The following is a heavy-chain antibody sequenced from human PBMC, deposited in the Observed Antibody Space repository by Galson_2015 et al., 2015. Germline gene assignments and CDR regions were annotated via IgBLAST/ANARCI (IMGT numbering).Heavy chain of an antibody. V-gene: IGHV1-3*01. CDR2: INAGNGNT. D-gene: IGHD1-20*01. CDR1: GHTFSNYA. J-gene: IGHJ3*02. CDR3: ARFLTGFIDAFDI. Sequence: SVKVSCKASGHTFSNYAMHWVRPAPGQRLEWMGWINAGNGNTKQSQKFQGRVTITRDTSASTAYMELSSLRSEDTAVYYCARFLTGFIDAFDIWGQGTMVTVSS.